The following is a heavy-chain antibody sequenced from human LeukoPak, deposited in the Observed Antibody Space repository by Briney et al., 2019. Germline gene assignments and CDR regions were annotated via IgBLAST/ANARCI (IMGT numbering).Heavy chain of an antibody. D-gene: IGHD3-16*01. J-gene: IGHJ4*02. CDR3: ARDPYTFYFDY. V-gene: IGHV4-59*01. CDR2: IYYSGST. CDR1: GGSISSYY. Sequence: SETLSPTCTVSGGSISSYYWSWIRQPPGKGLEWIGYIYYSGSTDYNPSLKSRVTISVDTSKNQFSLKLSSVTSADTAVYYCARDPYTFYFDYWGQGTLVTVSS.